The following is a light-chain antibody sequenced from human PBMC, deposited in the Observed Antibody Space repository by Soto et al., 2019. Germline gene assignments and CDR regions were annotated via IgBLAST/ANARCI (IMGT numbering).Light chain of an antibody. V-gene: IGLV1-51*01. CDR2: DTY. J-gene: IGLJ2*01. Sequence: QSVLTQPPSLSAAPGQSVTISCSGTSSNIGNNYVAWYQLLPGTAPKLLIYDTYKRPSGIPDRFSASKSGTSATLAITGLQAADEADYYCGAWDGRLGGVFGGGTKVTVL. CDR1: SSNIGNNY. CDR3: GAWDGRLGGV.